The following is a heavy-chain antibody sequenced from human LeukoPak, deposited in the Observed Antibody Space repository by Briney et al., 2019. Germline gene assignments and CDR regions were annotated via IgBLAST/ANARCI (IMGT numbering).Heavy chain of an antibody. Sequence: PGGSLRLSCVASGFTFRRNWMTWVRQAPGKGLEWVANINEDGSEKYYLDSVKGRFTLSRDNAKNSLFLQMNSLRGEDTAIYYCAREYSSSWINWFDPWGQGTLVTVSS. J-gene: IGHJ5*02. V-gene: IGHV3-7*01. CDR3: AREYSSSWINWFDP. CDR2: INEDGSEK. CDR1: GFTFRRNW. D-gene: IGHD6-13*01.